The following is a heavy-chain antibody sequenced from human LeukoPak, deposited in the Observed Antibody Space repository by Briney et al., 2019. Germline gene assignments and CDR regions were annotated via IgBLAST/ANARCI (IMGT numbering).Heavy chain of an antibody. V-gene: IGHV1-58*01. D-gene: IGHD4-17*01. Sequence: SVKVSCKTSGFTFSTSAVQWVRQARGQRLEWIGWIIVGSGATNYAQSLQGRFTITRDLSTNTAYMELSSLGSEDSAVYYCAAGLYGVYTDCCTFHLWGQGTVVTVSS. CDR2: IIVGSGAT. CDR1: GFTFSTSA. J-gene: IGHJ3*01. CDR3: AAGLYGVYTDCCTFHL.